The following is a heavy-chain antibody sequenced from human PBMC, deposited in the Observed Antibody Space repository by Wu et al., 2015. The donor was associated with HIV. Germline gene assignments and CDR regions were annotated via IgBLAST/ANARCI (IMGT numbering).Heavy chain of an antibody. CDR2: ISAYNGHT. Sequence: QVQLVQSGDEVKKPGASVKVSCKTSGFVFITYGIGWVRQAPGQGLEWMGWISAYNGHTNYAQKFQDRITMTTDTSTRTAYMELRTLRFDDTAVYYCARGRITIFGVVIIHHNWFDPWGQGTLVTVSS. J-gene: IGHJ5*02. CDR1: GFVFITYG. V-gene: IGHV1-18*04. CDR3: ARGRITIFGVVIIHHNWFDP. D-gene: IGHD3-3*01.